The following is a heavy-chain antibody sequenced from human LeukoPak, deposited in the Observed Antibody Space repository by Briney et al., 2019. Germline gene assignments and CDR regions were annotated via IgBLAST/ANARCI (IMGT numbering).Heavy chain of an antibody. CDR2: ISWDGGST. V-gene: IGHV3-43*01. J-gene: IGHJ6*03. D-gene: IGHD1-26*01. Sequence: GGSLRLSCAASGFTFDDYTMHWVRQAPGKGLEWVSLISWDGGSTYYADSVKGRFTISRDNSKNSLYLQMNSLRTEDTALYYCAKAAELYSYYYDMDVWGKGTTVTVSS. CDR1: GFTFDDYT. CDR3: AKAAELYSYYYDMDV.